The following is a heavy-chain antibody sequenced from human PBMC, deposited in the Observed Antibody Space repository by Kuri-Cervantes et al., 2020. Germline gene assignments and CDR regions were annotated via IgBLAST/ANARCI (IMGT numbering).Heavy chain of an antibody. CDR2: IYPGDSDT. J-gene: IGHJ5*02. CDR1: GYSFTSYW. Sequence: GGSLRFSCKGSGYSFTSYWIGWVRQMPGKGLEWMGIIYPGDSDTRYSPSFQGQVTISADKSISTAYLQWSSLKASDTAMYYCARLTVNNWFDPWGQGTLVIVSS. D-gene: IGHD4-11*01. CDR3: ARLTVNNWFDP. V-gene: IGHV5-51*01.